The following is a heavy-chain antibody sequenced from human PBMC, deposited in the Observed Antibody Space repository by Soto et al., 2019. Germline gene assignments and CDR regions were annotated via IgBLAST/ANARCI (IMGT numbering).Heavy chain of an antibody. CDR1: GYTFTSYG. V-gene: IGHV1-18*01. CDR3: ASDGKFDP. Sequence: QVQLVQSGAEVKKPGASVKVSCKASGYTFTSYGISWVRQAPGQGLEWMGWISAYNGNTNYAQKLQDSVTMTTDTSKRTAYMERRSLTSVDTAVYYCASDGKFDPWGQGTLVTVSS. J-gene: IGHJ5*02. CDR2: ISAYNGNT.